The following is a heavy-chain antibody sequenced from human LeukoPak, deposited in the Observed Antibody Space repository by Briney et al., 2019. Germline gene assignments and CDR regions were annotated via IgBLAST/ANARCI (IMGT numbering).Heavy chain of an antibody. CDR1: GFTFSSYG. Sequence: GGSLRLSCAASGFTFSSYGMSWVRQAPGKGLEWVSAISGSGGSTYYAESVKGRFTISRDNSKNTLYLQMNSLRADDAAVYYCARAPVTSCTGAFCYPFDIWGQGTLVTVSS. J-gene: IGHJ4*02. CDR2: ISGSGGST. V-gene: IGHV3-23*01. CDR3: ARAPVTSCTGAFCYPFDI. D-gene: IGHD2-8*02.